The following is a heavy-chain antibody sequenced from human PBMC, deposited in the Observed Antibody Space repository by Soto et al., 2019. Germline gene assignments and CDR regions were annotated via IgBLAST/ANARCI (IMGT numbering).Heavy chain of an antibody. Sequence: LSCAASGFTFSSYAMSWVRQAPGKGLEWVSAISGSGGSTYYADSVKGRFTISRDNSKNTLYLQMNSLRAEDTAVYYCATPYTFSSFYYYYMDVWGKGTTVTVSS. CDR1: GFTFSSYA. CDR2: ISGSGGST. CDR3: ATPYTFSSFYYYYMDV. V-gene: IGHV3-23*01. D-gene: IGHD3-10*01. J-gene: IGHJ6*03.